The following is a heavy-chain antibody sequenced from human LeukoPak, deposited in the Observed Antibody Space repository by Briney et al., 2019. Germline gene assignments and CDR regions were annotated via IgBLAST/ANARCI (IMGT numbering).Heavy chain of an antibody. V-gene: IGHV3-23*01. D-gene: IGHD5-24*01. Sequence: PGGSLRLSCAASGFTFSNHGMNWVRQAPGKGMEWVSGISPSGDITYYADSVKGRFTISRDNSKNTLYLDLNSLTVEDTAVYYCAREDNSGLDYWGQGTLVTVS. CDR1: GFTFSNHG. CDR3: AREDNSGLDY. J-gene: IGHJ4*02. CDR2: ISPSGDIT.